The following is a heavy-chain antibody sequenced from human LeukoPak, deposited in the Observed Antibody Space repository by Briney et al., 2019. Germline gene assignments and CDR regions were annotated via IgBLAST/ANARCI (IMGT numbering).Heavy chain of an antibody. CDR1: GYTFTGYY. J-gene: IGHJ3*02. V-gene: IGHV1-2*02. D-gene: IGHD1-14*01. CDR3: ARDGDNYNRIDAFDI. Sequence: ASVKVSCKASGYTFTGYYMHRVRQAPGQGLEWMGWINPNSGGTNYAQKFQGRVTMTRDTSISTAYMELSRLRSDDTAVYYCARDGDNYNRIDAFDIWGQGTMVTVSS. CDR2: INPNSGGT.